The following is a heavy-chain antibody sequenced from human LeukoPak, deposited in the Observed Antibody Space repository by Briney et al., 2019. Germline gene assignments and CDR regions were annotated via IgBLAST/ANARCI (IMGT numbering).Heavy chain of an antibody. CDR1: GFTFNSYW. V-gene: IGHV3-7*05. J-gene: IGHJ5*02. Sequence: GESLRLSCEASGFTFNSYWMSWVRQATGKGQEWVADINEDGSTIYYVNSVKGRFTISRDNAKNSLSLQLNTLRAEDRAVYYCARDTYYSGGSYYSGNWFDPWGQGTLVTVSS. CDR3: ARDTYYSGGSYYSGNWFDP. CDR2: INEDGSTI. D-gene: IGHD2-15*01.